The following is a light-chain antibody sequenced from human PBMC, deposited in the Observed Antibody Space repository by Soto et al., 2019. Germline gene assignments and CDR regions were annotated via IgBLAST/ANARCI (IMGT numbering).Light chain of an antibody. Sequence: QSALTQPPSASGSPGQSVTISCTGTSSDVGGYNYVSWYQQHPGKAPKLIIYEVTNRPSGVSDRFFGSKSGNTASLTISGLQAEDEADYYCTSYTSGSLPVIFGGGTQLTVL. V-gene: IGLV2-14*01. CDR3: TSYTSGSLPVI. CDR2: EVT. J-gene: IGLJ2*01. CDR1: SSDVGGYNY.